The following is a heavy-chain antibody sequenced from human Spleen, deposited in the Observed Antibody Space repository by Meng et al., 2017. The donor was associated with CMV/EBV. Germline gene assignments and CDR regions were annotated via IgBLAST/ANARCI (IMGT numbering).Heavy chain of an antibody. D-gene: IGHD4-17*01. CDR3: ARDYGDY. J-gene: IGHJ4*02. Sequence: QVQLGQSGAEVKKPGASVKVSCKASGYTFTTYGIGWVRQAPGQGLEWMGYVSVYNGNTNYAQKFQGRVTMTTVTSTSTAYMELRSLRSDDTAVYCCARDYGDYWGQGTLVTFAS. V-gene: IGHV1-18*01. CDR1: GYTFTTYG. CDR2: VSVYNGNT.